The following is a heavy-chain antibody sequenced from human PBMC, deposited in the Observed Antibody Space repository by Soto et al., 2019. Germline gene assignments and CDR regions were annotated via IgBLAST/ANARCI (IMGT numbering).Heavy chain of an antibody. V-gene: IGHV1-18*01. D-gene: IGHD3-9*01. Sequence: GASVKVSCKASGYTFSSYGINWVRQAPGQGLEWLGWVSPYDGYTNYAQILQGRVSMTTDTSTKTAYMEVRSLRSDDTAVYFCARGIIVHSLLLRSFWLDPWGQGTLVTVSS. J-gene: IGHJ5*02. CDR1: GYTFSSYG. CDR2: VSPYDGYT. CDR3: ARGIIVHSLLLRSFWLDP.